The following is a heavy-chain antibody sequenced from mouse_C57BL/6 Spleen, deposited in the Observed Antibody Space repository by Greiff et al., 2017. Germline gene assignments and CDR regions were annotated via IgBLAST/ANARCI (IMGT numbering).Heavy chain of an antibody. Sequence: EVQLVESGGDLVKPGGSLKLSCAASGFTFSSYGMSWVRQTPDKRLEWVATFSSGGSYTYYPDSVTGRFTISRDNAKKTLYQQMSRLKSEDTAMYYCARQDTTLVAHWYFDVWGTGTTVTVSS. CDR1: GFTFSSYG. J-gene: IGHJ1*03. CDR2: FSSGGSYT. V-gene: IGHV5-6*01. D-gene: IGHD1-1*01. CDR3: ARQDTTLVAHWYFDV.